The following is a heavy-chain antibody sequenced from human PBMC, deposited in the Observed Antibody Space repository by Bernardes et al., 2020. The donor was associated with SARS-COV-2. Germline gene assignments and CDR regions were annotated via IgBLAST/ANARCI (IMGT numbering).Heavy chain of an antibody. J-gene: IGHJ4*02. CDR1: GFTFSSYA. D-gene: IGHD1-26*01. Sequence: GGSLRLSCAASGFTFSSYAMHWVRQAPGKGLEWVAVISYDGSNKYYADSVKGRFTISRDNSKNTLYLQMNSLRAEDTAVYYCARPYSGSYVAYFDYWGQGTLVTVSS. CDR3: ARPYSGSYVAYFDY. CDR2: ISYDGSNK. V-gene: IGHV3-30-3*01.